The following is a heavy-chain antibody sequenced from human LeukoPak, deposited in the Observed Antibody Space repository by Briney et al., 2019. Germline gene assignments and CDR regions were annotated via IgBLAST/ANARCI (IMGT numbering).Heavy chain of an antibody. V-gene: IGHV1-2*02. CDR3: ARDRGSSWYLAGWFDP. Sequence: ASVKVSCKASGYTFTGYYMHWVRQAPGQGLEWMGWINPNSGGTNYAQKFQGRVTMTRDTSISTAYMELSRLRSDDTAVYYCARDRGSSWYLAGWFDPWGQGTLVTVSS. D-gene: IGHD6-13*01. CDR2: INPNSGGT. CDR1: GYTFTGYY. J-gene: IGHJ5*02.